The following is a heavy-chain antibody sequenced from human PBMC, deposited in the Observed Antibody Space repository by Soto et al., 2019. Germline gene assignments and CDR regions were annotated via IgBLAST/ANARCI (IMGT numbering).Heavy chain of an antibody. CDR3: ARELSSCGGDCPYYMDY. CDR1: GYPFTDYF. CDR2: ISLYHHST. V-gene: IGHV1-46*01. D-gene: IGHD2-21*02. Sequence: ASVKVSCKTSGYPFTDYFIHWVRQAPGQGLEWMGIISLYHHSTSYAQKFQGRLTVTADTSTTTVYMDLSSLTSEDSAVYWCARELSSCGGDCPYYMDYWGQGTPATVSS. J-gene: IGHJ4*02.